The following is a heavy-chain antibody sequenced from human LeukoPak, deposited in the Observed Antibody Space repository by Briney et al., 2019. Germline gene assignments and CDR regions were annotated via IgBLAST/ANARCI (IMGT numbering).Heavy chain of an antibody. Sequence: GESLKISCKGSGYTFTRYWIGWVRQMPGKGLEWMGIIYPGDSDTRYSPSFQGQVTISADRSISTAYLQWSSLKASDTAMYYCARIKMEQLKRLGVGWFDPWGQGTLVTVSS. CDR1: GYTFTRYW. V-gene: IGHV5-51*01. CDR3: ARIKMEQLKRLGVGWFDP. D-gene: IGHD1-1*01. CDR2: IYPGDSDT. J-gene: IGHJ5*02.